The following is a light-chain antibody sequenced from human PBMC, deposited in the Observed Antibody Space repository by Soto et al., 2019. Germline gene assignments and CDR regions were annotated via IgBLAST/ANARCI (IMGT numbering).Light chain of an antibody. J-gene: IGKJ4*01. CDR1: QDVSSN. Sequence: EMVVTQSPATLSMSPGERATLSCRASQDVSSNLAWYQQKPGQAPSLLIYGASTRATGTPARFSGSGSGTDFTITISSRQSEDYEVYFGQQYIRWPLTFGGGTKVEI. CDR3: QQYIRWPLT. CDR2: GAS. V-gene: IGKV3-15*01.